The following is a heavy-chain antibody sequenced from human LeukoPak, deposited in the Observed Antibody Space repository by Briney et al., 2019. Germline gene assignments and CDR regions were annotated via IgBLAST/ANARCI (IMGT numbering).Heavy chain of an antibody. Sequence: ASVKVSCKASGYTFTSYYINWVRQAPGQGLEWMGWISAHNNNTNYAQNPQGRVTMTTDTSTTTAYMELRSLRPDDTAVYYCARGKVPEYSSSRGFDYWGQGTLVTVSS. D-gene: IGHD6-6*01. V-gene: IGHV1-18*01. CDR2: ISAHNNNT. CDR3: ARGKVPEYSSSRGFDY. CDR1: GYTFTSYY. J-gene: IGHJ4*02.